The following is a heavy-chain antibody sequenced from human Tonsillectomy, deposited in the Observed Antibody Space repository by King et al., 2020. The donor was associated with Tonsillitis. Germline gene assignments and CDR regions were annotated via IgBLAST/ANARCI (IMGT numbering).Heavy chain of an antibody. D-gene: IGHD1/OR15-1a*01. Sequence: QLVQSGAEVKKPGASVKVSCKASGYTFTSFGIAWVRQAPGQGLEWMGWVTPYNGKTNYAQKFQGRVTMAADTSTTTVYMELKSLGSDDTALYYCARGNTRPFDDWGQGTLVTVSS. V-gene: IGHV1-18*01. CDR3: ARGNTRPFDD. CDR2: VTPYNGKT. J-gene: IGHJ4*02. CDR1: GYTFTSFG.